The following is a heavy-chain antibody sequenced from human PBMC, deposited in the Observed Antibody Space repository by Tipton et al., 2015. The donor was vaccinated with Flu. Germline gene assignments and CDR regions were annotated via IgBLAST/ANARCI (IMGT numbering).Heavy chain of an antibody. D-gene: IGHD2-2*01. V-gene: IGHV1-2*02. CDR2: IDPNTGDT. J-gene: IGHJ3*02. CDR1: GYTFIDYY. Sequence: QVQLVQSGAEVEKPGASLKVSCKASGYTFIDYYLHWVRQAPRQGLEWMGWIDPNTGDTNSAQAFQGRVTMTRDTSISTVYMELTSLRSDDTAVYYCARVPNPAVVPDSTYVFDIWGLGTMVTVPS. CDR3: ARVPNPAVVPDSTYVFDI.